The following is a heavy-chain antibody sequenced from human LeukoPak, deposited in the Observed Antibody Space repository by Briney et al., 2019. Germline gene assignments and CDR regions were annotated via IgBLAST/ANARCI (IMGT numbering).Heavy chain of an antibody. CDR3: AKCGYPGYEKTSDY. Sequence: PGGSLRLSCAASGFTFSSYWMHWVRQAPGKGLVWVSRINSDGSSTIYADSVKGRVTISRDNAKNTLYLQMNSLRAEDTAIYFCAKCGYPGYEKTSDYWGQGTLVTVSS. J-gene: IGHJ4*02. CDR1: GFTFSSYW. V-gene: IGHV3-74*01. CDR2: INSDGSST. D-gene: IGHD5-12*01.